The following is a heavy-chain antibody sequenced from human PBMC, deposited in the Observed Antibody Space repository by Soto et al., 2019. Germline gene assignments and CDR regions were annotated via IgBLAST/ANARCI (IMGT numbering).Heavy chain of an antibody. D-gene: IGHD4-17*01. Sequence: EATVKVSCKASGGTFSSYAISWVLQAPGQGLEWMGGIIPIFGTANYAQKFQGRVTITADESTSTAYMELSSLRSEDTAVYYCAREDYGDYGGLDYYYGMDVWGQGTTVTVSS. J-gene: IGHJ6*02. CDR3: AREDYGDYGGLDYYYGMDV. CDR1: GGTFSSYA. V-gene: IGHV1-69*13. CDR2: IIPIFGTA.